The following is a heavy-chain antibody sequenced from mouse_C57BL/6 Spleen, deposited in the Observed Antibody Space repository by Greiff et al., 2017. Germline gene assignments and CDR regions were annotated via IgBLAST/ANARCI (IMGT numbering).Heavy chain of an antibody. CDR2: INPNNGGT. CDR1: GYTFTDYN. J-gene: IGHJ4*01. D-gene: IGHD2-5*01. V-gene: IGHV1-18*01. CDR3: ARESSYYSITDYAMDY. Sequence: VQLQQSGPELVKPGASVKIPCKASGYTFTDYNMDWVKQSHGKSLEWIGDINPNNGGTIYNQKFKGKATLTVDKSSSTAYMELRSLTSEDTAVYYCARESSYYSITDYAMDYWGQGTSVTVSS.